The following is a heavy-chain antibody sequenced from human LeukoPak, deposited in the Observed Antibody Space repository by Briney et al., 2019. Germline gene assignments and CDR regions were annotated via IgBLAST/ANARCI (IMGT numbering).Heavy chain of an antibody. Sequence: AASVKVSCKASGYTFTSYGISWVRQAPGQGLEWMGWISAYNGNTNYAQNLQGRVTMTTDPSTSTAYMEVRSLRPDDTAVYYCAKKSRGGGWFDPWGQGTLVTVSS. V-gene: IGHV1-18*01. D-gene: IGHD3-16*01. CDR3: AKKSRGGGWFDP. CDR2: ISAYNGNT. CDR1: GYTFTSYG. J-gene: IGHJ5*02.